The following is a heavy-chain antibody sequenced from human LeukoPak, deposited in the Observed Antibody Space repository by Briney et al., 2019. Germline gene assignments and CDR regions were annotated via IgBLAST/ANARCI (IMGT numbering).Heavy chain of an antibody. CDR2: IYYSGST. J-gene: IGHJ4*02. D-gene: IGHD5-18*01. V-gene: IGHV4-39*01. Sequence: PSETLSLTCTVSGGSISSSSYYWGWIRQPPGKGLEWIGSIYYSGSTYYNPSLKSRVTISVDTSKNQFSLKLSSVTAADTAVYYCARPRTRGYSYGHLFDYWGQGTLVTVSS. CDR3: ARPRTRGYSYGHLFDY. CDR1: GGSISSSSYY.